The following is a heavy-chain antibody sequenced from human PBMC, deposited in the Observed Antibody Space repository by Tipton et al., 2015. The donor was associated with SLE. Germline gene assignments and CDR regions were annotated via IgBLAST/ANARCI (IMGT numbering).Heavy chain of an antibody. CDR3: ARDLRTGTPDY. D-gene: IGHD1-7*01. J-gene: IGHJ4*02. CDR1: GFTFSSYS. Sequence: SLRLSCAASGFTFSSYSMNWVRQAPGKGLEWVSYISSSSSTIYYADSVKGRFTISRDNAKNSLYLQMNILRAEDTAVYYCARDLRTGTPDYWGQGTLVTVSS. V-gene: IGHV3-48*01. CDR2: ISSSSSTI.